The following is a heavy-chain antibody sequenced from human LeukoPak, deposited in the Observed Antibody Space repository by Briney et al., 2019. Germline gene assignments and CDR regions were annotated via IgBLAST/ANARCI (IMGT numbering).Heavy chain of an antibody. CDR3: AKVDDYDYVWGSYDY. D-gene: IGHD3-16*01. V-gene: IGHV3-23*01. J-gene: IGHJ4*02. CDR1: GFTFSSYA. CDR2: ISGSGGST. Sequence: GSLRLSCAASGFTFSSYAMSWVRQAPGKGLEWVSAISGSGGSTYYADSVKGRFTISRDNSKNTLYLQMNSLRAEDTAVYYCAKVDDYDYVWGSYDYWGLGTLVTVSS.